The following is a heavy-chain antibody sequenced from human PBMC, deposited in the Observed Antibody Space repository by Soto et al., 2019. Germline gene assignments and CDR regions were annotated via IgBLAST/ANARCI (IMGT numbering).Heavy chain of an antibody. J-gene: IGHJ3*01. Sequence: QVQLVQSGAEVKKPGSSVKVSCKASGGSFRREAINWLRQAPGQGPEWMGNILPFFGTAADAQKFQGSVTVTADMSTNTVYMELNSLRVADTAVYYCASGHEFGGKSDAVDVWGQGTTVIVSS. D-gene: IGHD2-15*01. CDR2: ILPFFGTA. CDR1: GGSFRREA. V-gene: IGHV1-69*14. CDR3: ASGHEFGGKSDAVDV.